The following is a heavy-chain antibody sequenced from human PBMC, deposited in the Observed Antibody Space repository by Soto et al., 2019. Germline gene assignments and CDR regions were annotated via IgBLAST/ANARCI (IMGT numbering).Heavy chain of an antibody. J-gene: IGHJ5*02. CDR1: GYTFTSYD. D-gene: IGHD3-22*01. CDR3: ARTNYYDTSGHPNWFNP. CDR2: MNPNSGNT. Sequence: ASVKVSCKASGYTFTSYDINWVRQATGQGLEWMGWMNPNSGNTGYAQKFQGRVTMTRNTSISTAYMELSSLRSEDTAVYYCARTNYYDTSGHPNWFNPWGQGTLVTVSS. V-gene: IGHV1-8*01.